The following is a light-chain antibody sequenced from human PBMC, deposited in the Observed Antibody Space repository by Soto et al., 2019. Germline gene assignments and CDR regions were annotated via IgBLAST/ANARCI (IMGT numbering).Light chain of an antibody. J-gene: IGLJ1*01. CDR1: SSDVGGYNY. Sequence: QSVLTQPSSLSGSPGQSITISCTGTSSDVGGYNYDSWYQQHPGKAPKLMIYEVSNRPSGVSNRFSGSKSGNTASLTISGLQAEDEADYYCSSYTSSSTLVFGTGTKVTVL. V-gene: IGLV2-14*01. CDR3: SSYTSSSTLV. CDR2: EVS.